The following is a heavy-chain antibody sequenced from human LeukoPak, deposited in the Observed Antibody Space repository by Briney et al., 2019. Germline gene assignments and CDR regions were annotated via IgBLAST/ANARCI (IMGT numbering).Heavy chain of an antibody. V-gene: IGHV4-61*08. Sequence: SETLSLTCTVSGGSISSGGYYWSWIRQHPGKGLEWIGYIYYSGSTNYNPSLKSRVTISVDTSKNQFSLKLSSVTAADTAVYYCARISGGWSPSLYYFDYWGQGTLVTVSS. D-gene: IGHD6-19*01. J-gene: IGHJ4*02. CDR1: GGSISSGGYY. CDR3: ARISGGWSPSLYYFDY. CDR2: IYYSGST.